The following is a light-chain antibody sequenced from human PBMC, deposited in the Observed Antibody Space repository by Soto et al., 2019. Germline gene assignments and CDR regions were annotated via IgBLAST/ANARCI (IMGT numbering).Light chain of an antibody. CDR1: SNYIGPYNY. CDR3: CSYADTYVE. CDR2: DVD. Sequence: QSALTQPRSVSGSPGQSVAISCTGISNYIGPYNYVSWYQQHPGKAPKLIIYDVDKRPSGVLYRFSGSKSGDTASLTISGLQPDDEADYYCCSYADTYVELGGGTKLTVL. J-gene: IGLJ2*01. V-gene: IGLV2-11*01.